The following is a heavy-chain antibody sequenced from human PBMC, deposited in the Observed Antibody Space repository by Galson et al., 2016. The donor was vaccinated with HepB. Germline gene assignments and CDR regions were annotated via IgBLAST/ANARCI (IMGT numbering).Heavy chain of an antibody. CDR1: NTSFRDYF. J-gene: IGHJ5*01. CDR3: SRGPGWFGEFDC. D-gene: IGHD3-10*01. Sequence: SETLSLTCAVHNTSFRDYFWSWIRQPPGKGLEWIGQIDHSGRTKYNPSLKTRVTTSADMSANHFSLRLSSVTAADTAVYFCSRGPGWFGEFDCWGQGTLVIVSS. V-gene: IGHV4-34*01. CDR2: IDHSGRT.